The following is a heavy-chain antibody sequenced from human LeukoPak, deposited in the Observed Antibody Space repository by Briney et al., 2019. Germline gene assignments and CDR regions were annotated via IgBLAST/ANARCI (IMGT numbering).Heavy chain of an antibody. CDR2: ISSSSSYI. J-gene: IGHJ4*02. CDR3: ARERYRAITMVRGVIES. D-gene: IGHD3-10*01. V-gene: IGHV3-21*01. Sequence: GGSLRLSCAASGFTFSSYGMNWVRQAPGKGLEWVSSISSSSSYIYYADSVKGRFTISRDNAKNSLYLQMNSLRAEDTAVYYCARERYRAITMVRGVIESWGQGTLVTVSS. CDR1: GFTFSSYG.